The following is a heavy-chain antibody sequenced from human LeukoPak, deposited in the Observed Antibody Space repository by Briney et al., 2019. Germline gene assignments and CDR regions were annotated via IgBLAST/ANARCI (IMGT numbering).Heavy chain of an antibody. D-gene: IGHD3-3*01. V-gene: IGHV3-66*01. Sequence: GGSLRLSCAASGFTVSTNYMSWVRQAPGKGLEWVSVIYSGGSTYYADSVKGRFTISRDNSKNTLYLQMNSLRAEDTAVYYCAKVLSLYYYYYMDVWGKGTTVTVSS. CDR2: IYSGGST. CDR1: GFTVSTNY. CDR3: AKVLSLYYYYYMDV. J-gene: IGHJ6*03.